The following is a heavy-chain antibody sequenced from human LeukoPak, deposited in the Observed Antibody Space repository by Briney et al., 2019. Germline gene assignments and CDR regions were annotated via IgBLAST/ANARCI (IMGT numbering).Heavy chain of an antibody. Sequence: RPSETLSLTCTVSGGSINTPNYYWGWIRQTPGKGLEWIGNIFYSGGTYYSPSLTSRVTISLDTSRNQFSLKLNSVTAADTAVYYCARLISPWGWLRSERDYQYYYYMDVWGKGTTVTVSS. J-gene: IGHJ6*03. CDR3: ARLISPWGWLRSERDYQYYYYMDV. CDR1: GGSINTPNYY. V-gene: IGHV4-39*07. D-gene: IGHD5-12*01. CDR2: IFYSGGT.